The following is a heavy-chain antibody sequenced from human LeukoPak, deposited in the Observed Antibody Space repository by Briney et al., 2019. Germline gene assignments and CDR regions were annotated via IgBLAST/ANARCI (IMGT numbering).Heavy chain of an antibody. CDR1: GFTFSSYA. J-gene: IGHJ6*03. D-gene: IGHD5-12*01. CDR2: ISSNGGTT. CDR3: ARGYSGQQPAHTQYYMDV. V-gene: IGHV3-64*01. Sequence: GGSLRLSCAASGFTFSSYAMHWVRQAPGKGLEYVSAISSNGGTTYYAYSVKGRFTISRDNSKNTLYLQMGSLRAEDMAVYYCARGYSGQQPAHTQYYMDVWGKGTTVTVSS.